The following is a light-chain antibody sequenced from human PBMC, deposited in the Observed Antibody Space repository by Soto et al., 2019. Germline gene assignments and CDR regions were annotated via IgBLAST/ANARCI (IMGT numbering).Light chain of an antibody. V-gene: IGLV2-11*01. CDR1: SSDVGGYNY. Sequence: QSALTQPRSVSWSPGQSVTISCTGTSSDVGGYNYVSWYQEQPGKAPKLMIYDVSKRPSGVPDGFSGSKSGNTASLTISGLQAEDEADYYCCSYAGSYSYVFGTGTKVTVL. CDR3: CSYAGSYSYV. CDR2: DVS. J-gene: IGLJ1*01.